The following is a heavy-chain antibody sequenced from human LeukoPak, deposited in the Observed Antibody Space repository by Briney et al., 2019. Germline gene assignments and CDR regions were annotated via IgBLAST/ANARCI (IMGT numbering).Heavy chain of an antibody. V-gene: IGHV4-59*01. CDR1: GGSISSYY. CDR3: ARANRYYYGSGTQGYYYYYGMDV. Sequence: SETLSLTCTVSGGSISSYYWSWIRQPPGKGLEWIGYIYYSGSTNYNPSLKSRVTIPVDTSKNQFSLKLSSVTAADTAVYYCARANRYYYGSGTQGYYYYYGMDVWGQGTTVTVSS. CDR2: IYYSGST. D-gene: IGHD3-10*01. J-gene: IGHJ6*02.